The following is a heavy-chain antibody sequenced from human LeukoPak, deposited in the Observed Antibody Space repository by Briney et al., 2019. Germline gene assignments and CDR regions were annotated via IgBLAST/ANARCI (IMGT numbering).Heavy chain of an antibody. D-gene: IGHD6-19*01. V-gene: IGHV4-39*07. J-gene: IGHJ4*02. CDR2: IYYSGST. Sequence: PWETLSLTCTVSGGSISSSSYYWGRIRQPPGKGLEWIGSIYYSGSTYYNPSLKSRVTISVDTSKNQFSLKLSSVTAADTAVYYCARDGNMASGWYVDYWGQGTLVTVSS. CDR3: ARDGNMASGWYVDY. CDR1: GGSISSSSYY.